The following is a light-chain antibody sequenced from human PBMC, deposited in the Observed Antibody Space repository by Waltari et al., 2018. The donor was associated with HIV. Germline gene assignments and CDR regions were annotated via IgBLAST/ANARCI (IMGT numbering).Light chain of an antibody. J-gene: IGKJ1*01. Sequence: DIQMTQSPSTVSASVGDTVTITCRASQSIGKWLAWYQQKPGKAPKLLIYEATTLEIGVASRFSGGGSETDFTLTISRLQPEDFATYYCQQYNSHSRTFGQGTKVEIK. CDR1: QSIGKW. CDR2: EAT. V-gene: IGKV1-5*03. CDR3: QQYNSHSRT.